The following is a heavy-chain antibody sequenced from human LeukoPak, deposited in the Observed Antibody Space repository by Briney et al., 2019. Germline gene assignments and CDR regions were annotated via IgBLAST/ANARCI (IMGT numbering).Heavy chain of an antibody. CDR1: GFTFSSYW. CDR3: ARVGYYYGSGSYYSLMDV. J-gene: IGHJ6*04. V-gene: IGHV3-7*01. CDR2: IKQDGSEK. Sequence: GGSLRLSCAASGFTFSSYWMSWVRQAPGKGLEWVANIKQDGSEKYYVDSVEGRFTISRDNAKNSLYLQMNSLRAEDTAVYYCARVGYYYGSGSYYSLMDVWGKGTTVTVSS. D-gene: IGHD3-10*01.